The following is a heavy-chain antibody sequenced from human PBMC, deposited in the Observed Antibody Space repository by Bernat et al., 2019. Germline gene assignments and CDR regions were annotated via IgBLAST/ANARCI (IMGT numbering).Heavy chain of an antibody. J-gene: IGHJ5*02. D-gene: IGHD1-14*01. V-gene: IGHV4-34*01. CDR3: ARGRKEGARGLVGWFDP. Sequence: QVQLQQWGAGLLKPSETLSLTCAVYGGSFSGYYWSWIRQPPGKGLEWIGEINHSGSTNYNPSLKSRVTISVDKAQNQFPLKVEPGTAAGTAGYYWARGRKEGARGLVGWFDPWGQGTLVTVPS. CDR1: GGSFSGYY. CDR2: INHSGST.